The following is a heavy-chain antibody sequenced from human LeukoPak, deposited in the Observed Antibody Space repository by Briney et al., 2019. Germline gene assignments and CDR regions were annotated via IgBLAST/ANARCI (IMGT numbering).Heavy chain of an antibody. Sequence: SETLSLTCTVSGGSISSYYWSWIRQPPGKGLEWIGYIYYSGSTNYNPSLKSRVTISVDTSKNQFSLKLSSVTAADTAVYYCARDSRYCSSTSCYTGFDYWGQGTLVTVSS. V-gene: IGHV4-59*01. CDR1: GGSISSYY. J-gene: IGHJ4*02. D-gene: IGHD2-2*02. CDR2: IYYSGST. CDR3: ARDSRYCSSTSCYTGFDY.